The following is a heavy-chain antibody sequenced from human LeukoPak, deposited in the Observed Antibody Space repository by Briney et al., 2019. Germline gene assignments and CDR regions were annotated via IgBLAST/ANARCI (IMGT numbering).Heavy chain of an antibody. Sequence: ASVKVSCKASGYTFTSYDINWVRQATGQGLECMGWMNPNSGNTGYAQKFQGRVTMTRNTSISTAYMELSSLRSEDTAVYYCARGRRKYSGYDFGYWGQGTLVTVSS. CDR3: ARGRRKYSGYDFGY. D-gene: IGHD5-12*01. J-gene: IGHJ4*02. CDR2: MNPNSGNT. V-gene: IGHV1-8*01. CDR1: GYTFTSYD.